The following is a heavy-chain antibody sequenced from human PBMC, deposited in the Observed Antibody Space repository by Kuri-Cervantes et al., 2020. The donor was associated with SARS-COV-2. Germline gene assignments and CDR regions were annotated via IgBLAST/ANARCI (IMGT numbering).Heavy chain of an antibody. CDR1: GFTFGHYA. D-gene: IGHD1-7*01. Sequence: GESLKISCAASGFTFGHYAVHWVRQAPGKGLEWVAAITYDGTNQYYADSVKGRFTISRDNSKNTLFLEMNSPRPEDTALYYCARVGLNYHNHGAGDMGFDHWGQGTLVTVSS. V-gene: IGHV3-30*04. CDR2: ITYDGTNQ. J-gene: IGHJ4*02. CDR3: ARVGLNYHNHGAGDMGFDH.